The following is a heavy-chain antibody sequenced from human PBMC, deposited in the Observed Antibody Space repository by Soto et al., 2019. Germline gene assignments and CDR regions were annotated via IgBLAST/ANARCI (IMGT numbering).Heavy chain of an antibody. CDR3: AKAPFIVGATIGDY. D-gene: IGHD1-26*01. CDR2: ISGSGGST. V-gene: IGHV3-23*01. J-gene: IGHJ4*02. CDR1: GFTFSSYA. Sequence: GGSQRLSCAASGFTFSSYAMSWVRQAPGKGLEWVSAISGSGGSTYYADSVKGRFTISRDNSKNTLYLQMNSLRAEDTAVYYCAKAPFIVGATIGDYWGQGTLVTVSS.